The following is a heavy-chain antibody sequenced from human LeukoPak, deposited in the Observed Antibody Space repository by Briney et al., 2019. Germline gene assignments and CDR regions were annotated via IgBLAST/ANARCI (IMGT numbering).Heavy chain of an antibody. V-gene: IGHV3-66*01. CDR1: GFTVSSYY. CDR3: ARSYSNHLFGMDV. CDR2: MYSGGST. J-gene: IGHJ6*02. Sequence: GGSLRLSCAASGFTVSSYYMTWVRQAPGKGLEWVSVMYSGGSTYYADSVKGRVAISRDNSQNTVFLQMNSEGVEDTAVYYCARSYSNHLFGMDVWGQGTAVTVSS. D-gene: IGHD4-11*01.